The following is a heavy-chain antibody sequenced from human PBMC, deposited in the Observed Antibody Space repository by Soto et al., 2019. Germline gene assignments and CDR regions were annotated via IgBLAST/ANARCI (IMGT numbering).Heavy chain of an antibody. CDR1: GYSFTRYW. J-gene: IGHJ6*02. V-gene: IGHV5-51*01. CDR2: IYPGDSDT. Sequence: GESLKISCKGSGYSFTRYWIGWVRQMPGKGLEWMGIIYPGDSDTRYSPSFQGQVTISADKSISTAYLQWSSLKASDTAMYYCARAIGYCSGGSCYTPDYYYFGMDVWGQGTTVTVSS. CDR3: ARAIGYCSGGSCYTPDYYYFGMDV. D-gene: IGHD2-15*01.